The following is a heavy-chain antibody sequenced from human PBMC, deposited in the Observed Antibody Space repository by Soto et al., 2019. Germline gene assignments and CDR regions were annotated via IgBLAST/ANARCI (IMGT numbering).Heavy chain of an antibody. CDR1: GGSISSSSYY. Sequence: SETLSLTCTVSGGSISSSSYYWGWIRQPPGKGLEWIGSIYYSGSTYYNPSLKSRVTISVDTSKNQFSLKLSSVTAADTAVYYCARLVILTGYLFDYWGQGTLVTVSS. CDR3: ARLVILTGYLFDY. CDR2: IYYSGST. D-gene: IGHD3-9*01. J-gene: IGHJ4*02. V-gene: IGHV4-39*01.